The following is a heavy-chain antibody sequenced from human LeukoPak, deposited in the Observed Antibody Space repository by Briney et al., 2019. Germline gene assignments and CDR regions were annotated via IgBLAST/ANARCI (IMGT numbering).Heavy chain of an antibody. CDR2: ISNSGGRT. CDR3: AKDHTLWAGAYYFDY. D-gene: IGHD3/OR15-3a*01. J-gene: IGHJ4*02. Sequence: GGSLRLSCAASGLTFSTYAMSWVRQAPGKGLEWVSAISNSGGRTYYADSVKGRFAISRDNSKNTLYLQMNSLRAEDTATYYCAKDHTLWAGAYYFDYWGQGVLVTVSS. CDR1: GLTFSTYA. V-gene: IGHV3-23*01.